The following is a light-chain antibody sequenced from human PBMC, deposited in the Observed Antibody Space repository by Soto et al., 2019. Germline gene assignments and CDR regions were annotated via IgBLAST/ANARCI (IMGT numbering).Light chain of an antibody. Sequence: EIVLTQSPATLSLSPGERATLSCRASQSVSTFLAWYQHKPGQAPRLLIYDASNRATGIPDRFRGSGSGTDFTLTISSLEPEDFALYYCQQGTDWPPGTFVQGTKVDIK. CDR2: DAS. V-gene: IGKV3-11*01. J-gene: IGKJ1*01. CDR1: QSVSTF. CDR3: QQGTDWPPGT.